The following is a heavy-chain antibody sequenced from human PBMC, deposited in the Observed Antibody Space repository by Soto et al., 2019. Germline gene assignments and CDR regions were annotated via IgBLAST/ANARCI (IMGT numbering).Heavy chain of an antibody. J-gene: IGHJ4*02. CDR2: ISYDGSNK. D-gene: IGHD1-26*01. Sequence: QVQLVESGGGVVQPGRSLRLSCAASGFTFSSYGMHWVRQAPGKGLEWVAVISYDGSNKYYADSVKGRFTISRDNSKNTLQLHMISLRAEDTAVYSCAKEPPLSFREPGGGGLEDYWGQGTLVTVSS. CDR3: AKEPPLSFREPGGGGLEDY. V-gene: IGHV3-30*18. CDR1: GFTFSSYG.